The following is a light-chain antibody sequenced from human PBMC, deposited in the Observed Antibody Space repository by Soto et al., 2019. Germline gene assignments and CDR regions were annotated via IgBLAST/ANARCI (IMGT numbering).Light chain of an antibody. CDR3: QQYGSSPQT. CDR2: GAS. V-gene: IGKV3-20*01. Sequence: EIVLTQSPGTLSLSPGERATLSCRASQSVRNNYLAWYQQKPRQAPRLLIYGASSRATGIPDRFSGSGSGTDFALTISRLEPEDFAVYYCQQYGSSPQTFGQGTKV. CDR1: QSVRNNY. J-gene: IGKJ1*01.